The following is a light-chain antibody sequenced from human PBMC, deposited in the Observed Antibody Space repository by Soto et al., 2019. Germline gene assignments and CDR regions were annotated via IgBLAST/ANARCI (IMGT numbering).Light chain of an antibody. CDR2: GAS. Sequence: EVVLTQSPATLSVSPGERATLSCSASQRVSSSLAGYQQKPGQVPRLLIYGASTRDTGVPARFSGSGSGTEFTHTMTCKQCEDGEVYHCKRVHNGPQWPFGQGTRVEIK. CDR1: QRVSSS. J-gene: IGKJ1*01. CDR3: KRVHNGPQWP. V-gene: IGKV3-15*01.